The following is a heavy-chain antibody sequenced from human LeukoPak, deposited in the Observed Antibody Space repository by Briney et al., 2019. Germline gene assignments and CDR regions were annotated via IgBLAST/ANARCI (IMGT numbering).Heavy chain of an antibody. J-gene: IGHJ2*01. CDR2: ITSDGSAT. CDR1: GFTFSSYW. CDR3: ARDASPGHFDL. V-gene: IGHV3-74*01. Sequence: GGSLRLSCAVSGFTFSSYWMHWVRQSPGKGLAWVSRITSDGSATDYADSVRGRFTVSRDNAKNALFLHMDSLRVEDTAVYYCARDASPGHFDLWGRGTLVTVSS.